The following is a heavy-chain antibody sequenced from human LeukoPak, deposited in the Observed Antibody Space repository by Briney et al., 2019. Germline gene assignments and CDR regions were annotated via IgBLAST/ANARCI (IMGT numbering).Heavy chain of an antibody. CDR2: INSDGSST. CDR1: GFTFSSYW. J-gene: IGHJ3*02. Sequence: GGSLRLSCAASGFTFSSYWMHWVRQAPGKGLVWVSRINSDGSSTSYADSVKGRFTISRDNAKNTLYLQMNSLRAEDTAVYYCARIVVAGIIVGAFDIWGQGTMVTVSS. V-gene: IGHV3-74*01. CDR3: ARIVVAGIIVGAFDI. D-gene: IGHD6-19*01.